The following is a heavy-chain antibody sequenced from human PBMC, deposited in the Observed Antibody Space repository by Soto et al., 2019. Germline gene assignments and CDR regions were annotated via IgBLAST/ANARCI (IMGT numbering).Heavy chain of an antibody. CDR2: IYYSGST. V-gene: IGHV4-39*07. CDR3: ARMTVVVQAAFPYYSCYFMDG. Sequence: PSETLSLTCTVSGGSISSSSYYWGWIRQPPGKGLEWIGSIYYSGSTYYNPSLKSRVTISVDTSKNQFSLKLSSVTAADTAVYYCARMTVVVQAAFPYYSCYFMDGWGQGTTVPGSS. CDR1: GGSISSSSYY. D-gene: IGHD2-2*01. J-gene: IGHJ6*02.